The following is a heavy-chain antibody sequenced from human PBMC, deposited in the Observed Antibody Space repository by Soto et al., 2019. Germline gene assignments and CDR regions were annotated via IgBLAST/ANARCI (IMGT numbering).Heavy chain of an antibody. Sequence: GASVKVSCKVSGYTLTELSMHWVRQAPGKGLERMGGFDPEDGETIYAQKFQGRVTMTEDTSTDTAYMELSSLRSEDTAVYYCATRRYYYDSSGYYSGMDVWGQGTTVTVSS. CDR3: ATRRYYYDSSGYYSGMDV. J-gene: IGHJ6*02. V-gene: IGHV1-24*01. CDR1: GYTLTELS. CDR2: FDPEDGET. D-gene: IGHD3-22*01.